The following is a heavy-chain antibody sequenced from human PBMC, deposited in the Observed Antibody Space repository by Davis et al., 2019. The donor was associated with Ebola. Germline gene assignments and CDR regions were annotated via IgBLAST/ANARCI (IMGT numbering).Heavy chain of an antibody. CDR1: GYTFTSYG. V-gene: IGHV1-2*02. CDR3: AREVVPTAPFDY. CDR2: INPNSGGT. Sequence: SVTVSCKPSGYTFTSYGISRVRQPPGQGLDWMGWINPNSGGTNYAQKFQGRVTMTRDTSISTAYMELSRLRSDDTAVYYCAREVVPTAPFDYWGQGTLVTVSS. D-gene: IGHD2-2*01. J-gene: IGHJ4*02.